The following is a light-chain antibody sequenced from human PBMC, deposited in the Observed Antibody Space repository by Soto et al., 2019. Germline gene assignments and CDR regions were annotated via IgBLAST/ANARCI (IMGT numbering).Light chain of an antibody. CDR2: GAS. Sequence: EIVMTQSPATLSVSPGERATLSCRASQSVSSNLAWYQQKPGQAPRLHIYGASTRATGIPARFSGSGSGTEFTLTISSLQSEDVAAYYWQQYNNWPPWTFGQGTKVEIK. V-gene: IGKV3-15*01. J-gene: IGKJ1*01. CDR3: QQYNNWPPWT. CDR1: QSVSSN.